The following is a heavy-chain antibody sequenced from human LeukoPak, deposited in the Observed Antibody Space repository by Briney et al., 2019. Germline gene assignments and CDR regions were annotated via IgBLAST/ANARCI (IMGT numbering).Heavy chain of an antibody. D-gene: IGHD5-12*01. V-gene: IGHV4-39*01. CDR3: ARQGYSGYAASYYFDY. CDR1: GGSISSSSYY. J-gene: IGHJ4*02. Sequence: SETLSLTCTVSGGSISSSSYYWGWIRQPPGKGLEWIGSIYYSGSTYYNPSLKSRVTISVDTSKNQLSLKLSSVTAADTAVYYCARQGYSGYAASYYFDYWGQGTLVTVSS. CDR2: IYYSGST.